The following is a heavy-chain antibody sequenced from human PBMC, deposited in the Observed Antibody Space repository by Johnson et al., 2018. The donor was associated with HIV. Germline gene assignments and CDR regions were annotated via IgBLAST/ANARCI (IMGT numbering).Heavy chain of an antibody. D-gene: IGHD6-13*01. CDR1: GFTFSSYA. CDR3: ASLTWVARSSRFYAFDI. J-gene: IGHJ3*02. Sequence: QMQLVESGGGVVQPGRSLRLSCAASGFTFSSYAMHWVRQAPGKGLEWVAVVSYDGSTKYYADSVKGRFTISRDNSKNTLYLQMNSLRVEDTAVYYCASLTWVARSSRFYAFDIWGQGTMVTVSS. V-gene: IGHV3-30*04. CDR2: VSYDGSTK.